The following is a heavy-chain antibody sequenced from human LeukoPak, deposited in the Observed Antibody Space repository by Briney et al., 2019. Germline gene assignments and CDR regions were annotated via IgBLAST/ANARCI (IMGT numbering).Heavy chain of an antibody. V-gene: IGHV3-23*01. CDR2: IFPSGGEI. J-gene: IGHJ5*02. Sequence: QPGGSLRLSCAASGFTFSTFAMIWVRQPPGKGLEWVSSIFPSGGEIHYADSVRGRFTISRDNANRMLSLHINSLRVEDSAIYYCARGGKLEPTALASWGQGSLVVVSS. D-gene: IGHD2-21*02. CDR1: GFTFSTFA. CDR3: ARGGKLEPTALAS.